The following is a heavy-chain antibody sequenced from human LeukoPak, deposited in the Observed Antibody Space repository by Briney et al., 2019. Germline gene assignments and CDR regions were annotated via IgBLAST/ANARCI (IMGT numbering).Heavy chain of an antibody. CDR1: GASISSYY. CDR3: ARTGSTVTMLYPFDH. Sequence: SETLTLTCSVSGASISSYYWSWIRQPPGKGLEWIGYLFHSGSTNYNPSLKSRVTISVDTSKNQFSLKLNSVTAADTAVYYCARTGSTVTMLYPFDHGGQGTLVTVSS. D-gene: IGHD4-17*01. CDR2: LFHSGST. V-gene: IGHV4-59*01. J-gene: IGHJ4*02.